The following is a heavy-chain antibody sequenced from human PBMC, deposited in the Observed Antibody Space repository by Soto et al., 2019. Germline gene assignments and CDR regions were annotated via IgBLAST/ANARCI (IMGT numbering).Heavy chain of an antibody. CDR2: IYWDGDE. V-gene: IGHV2-5*02. J-gene: IGHJ4*02. Sequence: QITLKESGPKLVKPTQTLTLSCTFSGFSLSSSGVGVGWIRQPPGKALEWLAHIYWDGDERYSPSLRSRLTISNDTAKIQVLLIMPNLDPVDTAPYYGAHRLGCSCGSSESRNGPLDYWGPVTLVTVSS. CDR1: GFSLSSSGVG. CDR3: AHRLGCSCGSSESRNGPLDY. D-gene: IGHD2-15*01.